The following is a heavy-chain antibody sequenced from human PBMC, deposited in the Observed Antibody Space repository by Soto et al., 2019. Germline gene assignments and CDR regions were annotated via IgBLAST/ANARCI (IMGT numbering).Heavy chain of an antibody. J-gene: IGHJ6*02. CDR3: ARNTYYDFWSGYSNYYYYGMDV. D-gene: IGHD3-3*01. CDR1: GYTFTSYG. V-gene: IGHV1-18*01. CDR2: ISAYNGNT. Sequence: VASVKVSCKASGYTFTSYGISWVRQAPGQGLEWMGWISAYNGNTNYAQKLQGRVTMTTDTSTSTAYMELRSLRSDDTAVYYCARNTYYDFWSGYSNYYYYGMDVWGQGTTVTVSS.